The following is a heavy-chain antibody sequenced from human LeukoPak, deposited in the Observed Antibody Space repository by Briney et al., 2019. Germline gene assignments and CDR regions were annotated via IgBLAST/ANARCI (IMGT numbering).Heavy chain of an antibody. D-gene: IGHD3-22*01. CDR3: AKHLTYYYDSSGKREYFQH. V-gene: IGHV3-23*01. CDR2: GGST. J-gene: IGHJ1*01. Sequence: GGSTYYADSVKGRFTISRDNSKNTLYLQMNSLRAEDTAVYYCAKHLTYYYDSSGKREYFQHWGQGTLVTVSS.